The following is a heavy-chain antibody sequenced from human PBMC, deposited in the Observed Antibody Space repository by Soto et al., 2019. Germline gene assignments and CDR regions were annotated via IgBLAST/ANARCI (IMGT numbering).Heavy chain of an antibody. D-gene: IGHD6-19*01. CDR1: GFTFSSYA. V-gene: IGHV3-23*01. J-gene: IGHJ4*02. CDR3: AKDLGYSSGWYGMFDY. Sequence: PGGSLRLSCAASGFTFSSYAMSWVRQAPGKGLEWVSAISGSGGSTYYADSVKGRFTISRDNSKNTLYLQMNSLRAEDTAVYYCAKDLGYSSGWYGMFDYWGQGTLVTVSS. CDR2: ISGSGGST.